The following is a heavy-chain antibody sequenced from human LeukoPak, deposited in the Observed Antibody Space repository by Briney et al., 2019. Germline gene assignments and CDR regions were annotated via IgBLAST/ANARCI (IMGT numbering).Heavy chain of an antibody. D-gene: IGHD2/OR15-2a*01. J-gene: IGHJ4*02. Sequence: GVSLRLSCAASGFTFSSYAMHWVRQAPGKGLEWVAVISYDGSNKYYADSVKGRFTISRDNSKNTLYLQMNSLRAEDTAVYYCARDLWASNLDYWGQGTLVTVSS. CDR1: GFTFSSYA. CDR3: ARDLWASNLDY. CDR2: ISYDGSNK. V-gene: IGHV3-30*01.